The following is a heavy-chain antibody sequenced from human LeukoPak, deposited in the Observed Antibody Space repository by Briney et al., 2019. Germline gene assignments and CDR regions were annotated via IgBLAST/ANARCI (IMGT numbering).Heavy chain of an antibody. V-gene: IGHV1-2*06. CDR1: GYTFTGYY. CDR2: INPNSGGT. CDR3: ARNSGGIVVVPTAAPDY. Sequence: ASVKVSCKASGYTFTGYYMHWVRQAPGLGLEWMGRINPNSGGTNYAQKFQGRVNMTRDTSISTAYMELSRLRSDDTAVYYCARNSGGIVVVPTAAPDYWGQGTLVTVSS. J-gene: IGHJ4*02. D-gene: IGHD2-2*01.